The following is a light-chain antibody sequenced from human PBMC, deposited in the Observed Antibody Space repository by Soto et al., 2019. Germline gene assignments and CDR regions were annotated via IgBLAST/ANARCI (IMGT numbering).Light chain of an antibody. V-gene: IGKV2-29*02. CDR1: QSLLHSDGKTY. Sequence: DVVMTQTPLSLSVTPGQSVSISCKSSQSLLHSDGKTYLYWYLQKPGQAPQLLIYEALNRFFGVQLWFSGSGSGTEFTLEISRVEAEDVGIYYGMQRIYLPWTFGQGSKEDIK. CDR3: MQRIYLPWT. J-gene: IGKJ1*01. CDR2: EAL.